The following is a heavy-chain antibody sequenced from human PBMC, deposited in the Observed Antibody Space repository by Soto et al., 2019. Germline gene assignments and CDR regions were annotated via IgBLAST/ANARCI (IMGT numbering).Heavy chain of an antibody. CDR3: AHRPQGYDFWSGYLNWFDP. V-gene: IGHV2-5*01. D-gene: IGHD3-3*01. CDR1: GFSLSTSGVG. Sequence: QITLKESGPTLVKPTQTLTLTCTFSGFSLSTSGVGVGWIRQPPGKALEWLALIYWNDDKRYSPSLKSRLTITKDTSKNQVVLTMTNMDPVDTATYYCAHRPQGYDFWSGYLNWFDPWGQGTLVTVSS. CDR2: IYWNDDK. J-gene: IGHJ5*02.